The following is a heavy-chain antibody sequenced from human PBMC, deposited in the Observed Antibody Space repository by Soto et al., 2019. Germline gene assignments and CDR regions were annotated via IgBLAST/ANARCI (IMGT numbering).Heavy chain of an antibody. J-gene: IGHJ6*01. Sequence: ASVNVSFKASGYTFTSYSMHWVRQAPGQRLEWMGWINAGNGNTKYSHRFQGRVTITRDTSPSTAYMEMSSLRSEDTAVYYCASTARDLYYYYYVMDVWGQGTTVTVSS. D-gene: IGHD3-10*01. V-gene: IGHV1-3*01. CDR3: ASTARDLYYYYYVMDV. CDR1: GYTFTSYS. CDR2: INAGNGNT.